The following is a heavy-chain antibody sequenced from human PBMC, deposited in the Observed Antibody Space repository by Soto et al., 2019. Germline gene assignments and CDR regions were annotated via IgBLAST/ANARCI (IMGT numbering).Heavy chain of an antibody. J-gene: IGHJ4*02. CDR3: VREYSLAVVAPGY. CDR1: GGSTSGSSYY. Sequence: SETLSLTCTVSGGSTSGSSYYWAWIRQPPGKDLEWIGSGYYSGSTYYNPSLKSRVTISVDTSVDQFSLRAEDTSVYYCVREYSLAVVAPGYWGQGILVTVSS. V-gene: IGHV4-39*02. D-gene: IGHD3-22*01. CDR2: GYYSGST.